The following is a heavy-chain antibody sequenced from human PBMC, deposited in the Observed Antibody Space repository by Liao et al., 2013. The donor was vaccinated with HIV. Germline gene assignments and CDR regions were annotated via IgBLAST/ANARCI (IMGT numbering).Heavy chain of an antibody. J-gene: IGHJ4*02. D-gene: IGHD2-2*01. CDR2: INHSGST. CDR1: GGSFSGYY. Sequence: QVQLQQWGAGLLKPSETLSLTCAVYGGSFSGYYWNWIRQPPGKGLEWIGEINHSGSTYYNPSLKSRVTISLDTSKNQFSLKLSSVTAADTAVYYCASSEYCSSTSCYAFDYWAREPWSPPPQ. CDR3: ASSEYCSSTSCYAFDY. V-gene: IGHV4-34*01.